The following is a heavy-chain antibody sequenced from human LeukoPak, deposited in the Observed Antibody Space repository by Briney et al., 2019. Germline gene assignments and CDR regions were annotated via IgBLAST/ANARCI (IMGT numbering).Heavy chain of an antibody. J-gene: IGHJ4*02. Sequence: SETLSLTCTVSGGSISSSSYYWGWIRQPPGKGLEWIGSIYYSGSTYYNPSLKSRVTISVDTSKNQFSLKLSSVTAADTAVYYCARVMGIRGVILFDLWGQGTLLTVSS. V-gene: IGHV4-39*07. CDR1: GGSISSSSYY. CDR3: ARVMGIRGVILFDL. CDR2: IYYSGST. D-gene: IGHD3-10*01.